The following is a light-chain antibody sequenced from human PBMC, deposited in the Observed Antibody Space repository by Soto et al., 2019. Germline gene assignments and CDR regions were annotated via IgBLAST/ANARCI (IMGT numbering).Light chain of an antibody. Sequence: IQLTQSPSSRSSSLGDRVTITCRASQGISSYLAWYQQKQGKAPKLLIYAASTLQSGVPSRFSGSGSGTDGTLTISSLQPEDCSTYDCQQLNSYTLTFGGGTKVDIK. V-gene: IGKV1-9*01. CDR3: QQLNSYTLT. CDR1: QGISSY. CDR2: AAS. J-gene: IGKJ4*01.